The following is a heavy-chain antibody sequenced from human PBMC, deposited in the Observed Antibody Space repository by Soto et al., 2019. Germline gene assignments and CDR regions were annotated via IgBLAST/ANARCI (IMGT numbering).Heavy chain of an antibody. D-gene: IGHD2-2*01. Sequence: GRPLRLSCAASGFTFSSYGMHWVRQAPGKGLEWVAVISYDGSNKYYADSVKGRFTISRDNSKNTLYLQMNSLRAEDTAVYYCAKDLDEMRSQPNWFDPWGQGTLVTVS. V-gene: IGHV3-30*18. CDR3: AKDLDEMRSQPNWFDP. CDR2: ISYDGSNK. CDR1: GFTFSSYG. J-gene: IGHJ5*02.